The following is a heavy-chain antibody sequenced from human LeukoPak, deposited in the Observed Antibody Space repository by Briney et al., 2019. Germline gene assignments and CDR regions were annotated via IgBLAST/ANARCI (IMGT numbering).Heavy chain of an antibody. CDR2: ISAYNGNT. CDR1: GYTFTSYG. Sequence: ASVKVSCKASGYTFTSYGISWVRQAPGQGLEWMGWISAYNGNTNYAQKLQGRVTMTTDTSTSTAYMELSSLRSEDTAVYYCARGGYDFWSGYYGYWGQGTLVTVSS. V-gene: IGHV1-18*01. CDR3: ARGGYDFWSGYYGY. D-gene: IGHD3-3*01. J-gene: IGHJ4*02.